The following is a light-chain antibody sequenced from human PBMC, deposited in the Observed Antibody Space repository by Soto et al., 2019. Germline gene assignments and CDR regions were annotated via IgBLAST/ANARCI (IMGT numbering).Light chain of an antibody. CDR3: ANRVWTWT. V-gene: IGKV3-11*01. Sequence: EIVLTQSPATLSLSPGERATLSCRASQSVSSQLAWYQHKPGQPPRLLIYDASNRDTGIPDRFSGSGSGTDFTLTISSLEPEDVAGYYCANRVWTWTVGQGTKVDIK. CDR2: DAS. J-gene: IGKJ1*01. CDR1: QSVSSQ.